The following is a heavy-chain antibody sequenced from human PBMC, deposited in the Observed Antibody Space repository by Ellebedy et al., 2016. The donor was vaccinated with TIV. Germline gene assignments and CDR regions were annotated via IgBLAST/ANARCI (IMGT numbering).Heavy chain of an antibody. V-gene: IGHV3-7*01. J-gene: IGHJ4*02. CDR2: IKQDGSEK. CDR3: ARDGTANWNVVPPADDY. D-gene: IGHD1-1*01. Sequence: GESLKISXAASGFTFSSYWMSWVRQAPGKGLEWVANIKQDGSEKYYVDSVKGRFTISRDNAKNSLYLQMNSLRAEDTAVYYCARDGTANWNVVPPADDYWGQGTLVTVSS. CDR1: GFTFSSYW.